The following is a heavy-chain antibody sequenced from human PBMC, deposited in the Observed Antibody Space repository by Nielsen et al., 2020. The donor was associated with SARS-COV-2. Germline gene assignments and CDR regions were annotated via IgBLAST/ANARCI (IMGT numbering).Heavy chain of an antibody. V-gene: IGHV4-31*03. CDR2: TSYDGNT. CDR1: GDSITSGGSH. J-gene: IGHJ5*02. CDR3: AGGAAWFDP. Sequence: SETLSLTCTVSGDSITSGGSHWSWIRHHPSRGLEWLGFTSYDGNTYSNPSLESRLIISVDTSENQFSLRLNSVTAADTAIYFCAGGAAWFDPWGQGTRVTVSS. D-gene: IGHD2-15*01.